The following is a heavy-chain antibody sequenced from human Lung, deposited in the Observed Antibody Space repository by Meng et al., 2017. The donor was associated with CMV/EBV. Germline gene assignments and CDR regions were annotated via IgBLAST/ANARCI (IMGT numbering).Heavy chain of an antibody. V-gene: IGHV3-7*01. J-gene: IGHJ6*01. CDR2: IKQDGSEK. CDR3: ARDRGRYGMDV. CDR1: GFTFSSYW. Sequence: LTXAASGFTFSSYWMSWVRQAPGKGLEWVANIKQDGSEKYYVDSVKGRFTISRDNAKNSLYLQMNSLRAEDTAVYYCARDRGRYGMDVWGQGTTVTVSS.